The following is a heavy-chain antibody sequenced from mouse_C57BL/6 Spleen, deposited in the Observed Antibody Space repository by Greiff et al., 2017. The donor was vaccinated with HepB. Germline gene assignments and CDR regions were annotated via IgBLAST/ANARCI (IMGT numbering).Heavy chain of an antibody. CDR3: ASGVNWDWNY. D-gene: IGHD4-1*01. Sequence: QVQLKQPGAELVKPGASVKMSCKASGYTFNSYWITWVKQRPGQGLEWIGDIYPGSGSTNYNEKFKSKATLTVDTSSSTAYMQLSSLTSEDSAVYYCASGVNWDWNYWGQGTTLTVSS. CDR1: GYTFNSYW. V-gene: IGHV1-55*01. CDR2: IYPGSGST. J-gene: IGHJ2*01.